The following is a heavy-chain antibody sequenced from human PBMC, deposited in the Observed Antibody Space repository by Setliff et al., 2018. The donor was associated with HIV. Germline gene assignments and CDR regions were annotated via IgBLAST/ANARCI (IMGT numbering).Heavy chain of an antibody. CDR2: IHHSGTA. V-gene: IGHV4-39*01. CDR3: ARLSGGMVPNY. Sequence: PSETLSLTCTVSGGSISSSNYYWGWIRQPPGKGLEWIGSIHHSGTAYDNPSLKSRVTISVDPSKNQILLRLSSVTAADTAVYYCARLSGGMVPNYWGQGTQVTVSS. CDR1: GGSISSSNYY. J-gene: IGHJ4*02. D-gene: IGHD3-10*01.